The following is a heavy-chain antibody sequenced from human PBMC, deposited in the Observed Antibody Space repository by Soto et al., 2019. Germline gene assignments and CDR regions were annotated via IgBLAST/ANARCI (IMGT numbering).Heavy chain of an antibody. Sequence: PGESLKISCXGSGYSFTTYWIGWVRQMPGKGLEWMGIIYPGDSDTRYSPSFQGQVTISADKSISTAYLQWSSLKASDTAMYYCATGGYCSSTSCYNFFDYWGQGTLVTVS. J-gene: IGHJ4*02. CDR3: ATGGYCSSTSCYNFFDY. D-gene: IGHD2-2*02. CDR1: GYSFTTYW. V-gene: IGHV5-51*01. CDR2: IYPGDSDT.